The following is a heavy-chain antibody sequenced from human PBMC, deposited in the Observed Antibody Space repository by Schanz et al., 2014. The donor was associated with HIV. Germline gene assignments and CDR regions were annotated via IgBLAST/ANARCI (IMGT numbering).Heavy chain of an antibody. CDR3: ARTRGIAVAGFDY. V-gene: IGHV1-8*01. CDR1: GYTFTIYD. CDR2: MNPNSGGS. Sequence: QVQLVQSGAEVKKPGASVKVSCKASGYTFTIYDINWVRQATGQGLEWMGWMNPNSGGSTYAQKLQGRVTMTTDTSTSTAYMELRSLRSDDTAVYYCARTRGIAVAGFDYWGQGTLVTVSS. D-gene: IGHD6-19*01. J-gene: IGHJ4*02.